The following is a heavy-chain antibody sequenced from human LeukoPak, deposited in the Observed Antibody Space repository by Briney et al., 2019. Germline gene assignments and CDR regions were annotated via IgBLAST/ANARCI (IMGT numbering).Heavy chain of an antibody. CDR2: ITHRGST. Sequence: GSLRLSCAASGLTFSRYWMTWIRQSPGKGLEWIGEITHRGSTNSNPSLENRVTISVDTSKNQFSLKLSSVTAADTAVYYCARGVRGTSTWNSYYSYYYMDVWGKGTTVTVSS. CDR3: ARGVRGTSTWNSYYSYYYMDV. D-gene: IGHD1-7*01. CDR1: GLTFSRYW. J-gene: IGHJ6*03. V-gene: IGHV4-34*01.